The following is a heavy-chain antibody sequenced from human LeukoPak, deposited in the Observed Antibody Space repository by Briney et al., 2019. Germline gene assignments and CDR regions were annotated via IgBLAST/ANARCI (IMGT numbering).Heavy chain of an antibody. CDR1: GFTFSSYS. J-gene: IGHJ4*02. CDR2: ISSSSSYI. D-gene: IGHD6-13*01. CDR3: AREGYIAAAGTLPH. Sequence: GGSLRLSCAASGFTFSSYSMNWVRQAPGKGLEWVSSISSSSSYIYYADSVKGRFTISRDNAKNSLYLQTNSLRAEDTAVYYCAREGYIAAAGTLPHWGQGTLVTVSS. V-gene: IGHV3-21*01.